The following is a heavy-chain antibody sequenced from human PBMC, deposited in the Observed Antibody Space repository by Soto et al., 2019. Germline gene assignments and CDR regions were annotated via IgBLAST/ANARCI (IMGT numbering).Heavy chain of an antibody. V-gene: IGHV1-18*01. CDR2: ISPYTGNT. Sequence: QVQLVQSGDEVKKPGASVKVSCKASGYIFVNYGIAWVRQAPGQGLGWMGWISPYTGNTHSATKVQGRLTMTTDTSTSTAYMDLGSLTSDDTAVYYCVMVDNYVTPTPQDVWGQGTPVTVSS. D-gene: IGHD3-16*01. CDR3: VMVDNYVTPTPQDV. CDR1: GYIFVNYG. J-gene: IGHJ6*02.